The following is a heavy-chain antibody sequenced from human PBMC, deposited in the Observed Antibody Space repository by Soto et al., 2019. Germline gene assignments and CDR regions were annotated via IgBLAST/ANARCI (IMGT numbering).Heavy chain of an antibody. Sequence: GASVKVSCKASGGTFSSYAISWVRQAPGQGLEWMGGIIPIFGTANYAQKFQGRVTITADESTSTAYMELSSLRSEDTAVYYCASQRVIVATTNYYYYGMDVWGQGTTVTVSS. D-gene: IGHD5-12*01. CDR2: IIPIFGTA. V-gene: IGHV1-69*13. CDR3: ASQRVIVATTNYYYYGMDV. CDR1: GGTFSSYA. J-gene: IGHJ6*02.